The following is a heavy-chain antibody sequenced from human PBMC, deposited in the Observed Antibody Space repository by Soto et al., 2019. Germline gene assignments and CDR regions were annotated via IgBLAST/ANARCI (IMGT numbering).Heavy chain of an antibody. Sequence: GGSLRLSCAASGFTFTSYSMNWVRQAPGKGLEWVSSISSSSSYIYYADSVKGRFTISRDNAKNSLYLQMNSLRAEDTAVYYCARGGADLYYFDYWGQGTLVTVSS. D-gene: IGHD1-26*01. CDR2: ISSSSSYI. CDR3: ARGGADLYYFDY. J-gene: IGHJ4*02. V-gene: IGHV3-21*01. CDR1: GFTFTSYS.